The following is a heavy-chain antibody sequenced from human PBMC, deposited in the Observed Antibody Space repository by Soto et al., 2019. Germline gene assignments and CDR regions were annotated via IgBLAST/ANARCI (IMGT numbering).Heavy chain of an antibody. Sequence: GASVKVSCKASGYTFTGYYMHWVRQAPGQGLEWMGWINPNSGGTNYAQKFQGWVTMTRDTSISTAYMELSRLRSDDTAVYYCARVGNSGYDIEYYFDYWGQGTLVTVSS. D-gene: IGHD5-12*01. CDR3: ARVGNSGYDIEYYFDY. J-gene: IGHJ4*02. CDR2: INPNSGGT. V-gene: IGHV1-2*04. CDR1: GYTFTGYY.